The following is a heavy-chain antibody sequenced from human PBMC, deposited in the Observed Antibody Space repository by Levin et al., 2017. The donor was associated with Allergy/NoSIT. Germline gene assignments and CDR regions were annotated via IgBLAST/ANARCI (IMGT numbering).Heavy chain of an antibody. Sequence: SETLSLTCTVSGGSISSSSYYWGWIRQPPGKGLEWIGSIYYSGSTYYNPSLKSRVTISVDTSKNQFSLKLSSVTAADTAVYYCATSWITVVAALNWFDPWGQGTLVTVSS. D-gene: IGHD2-15*01. CDR3: ATSWITVVAALNWFDP. V-gene: IGHV4-39*01. CDR2: IYYSGST. J-gene: IGHJ5*02. CDR1: GGSISSSSYY.